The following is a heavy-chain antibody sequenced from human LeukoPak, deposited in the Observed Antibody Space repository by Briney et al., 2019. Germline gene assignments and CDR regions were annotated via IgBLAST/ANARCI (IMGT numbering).Heavy chain of an antibody. V-gene: IGHV4-34*01. J-gene: IGHJ4*02. D-gene: IGHD2-2*01. Sequence: SETLSLTCAVYGGSFSGYYWSWIRQPPGKGLEWIGEINHSGSTNYNPSLKSRVTISVDTAKNQSSLKLSSVTAAVTAVYYCARGTERDVLPAANSFDYWGQGTLVTVSS. CDR3: ARGTERDVLPAANSFDY. CDR2: INHSGST. CDR1: GGSFSGYY.